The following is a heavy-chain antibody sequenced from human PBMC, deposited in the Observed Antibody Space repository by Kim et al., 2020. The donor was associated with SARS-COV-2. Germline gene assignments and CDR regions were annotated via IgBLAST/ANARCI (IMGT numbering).Heavy chain of an antibody. Sequence: YSADSVGGRFTISRDNSKNTLYLEMNTLTPEDTAVYYCARAPTPRYGMDVWGQGTTVTVSS. CDR3: ARAPTPRYGMDV. J-gene: IGHJ6*02. V-gene: IGHV3-30*07.